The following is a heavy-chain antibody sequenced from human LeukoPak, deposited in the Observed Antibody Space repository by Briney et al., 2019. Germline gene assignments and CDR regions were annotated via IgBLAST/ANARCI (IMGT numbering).Heavy chain of an antibody. CDR2: IRYDGSNK. D-gene: IGHD6-13*01. CDR1: GFTFSSYG. J-gene: IGHJ4*02. Sequence: GGSLRLSCAASGFTFSSYGMHWVRQAPGKGLEWAAFIRYDGSNKYYADSVKGRFTISRDNSKNTLYLQMNSLRAEDTAMYYCAKDYSSSWYYVYWGQGTLVTVSS. V-gene: IGHV3-30*02. CDR3: AKDYSSSWYYVY.